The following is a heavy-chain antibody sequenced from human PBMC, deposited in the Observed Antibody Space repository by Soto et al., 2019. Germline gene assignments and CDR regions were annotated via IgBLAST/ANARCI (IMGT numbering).Heavy chain of an antibody. CDR1: GESISSSSYY. V-gene: IGHV4-39*01. CDR2: IYYSGRT. CDR3: ARQRTTVVTQAYFEH. D-gene: IGHD2-21*02. J-gene: IGHJ4*02. Sequence: SETLALTCIVSGESISSSSYYWGWIRQPPGKGLEWIGSIYYSGRTYYNPSLKSRVTISIDTSKNQFSLKLSSVTATDKAVYYCARQRTTVVTQAYFEHWGQGALVTVYS.